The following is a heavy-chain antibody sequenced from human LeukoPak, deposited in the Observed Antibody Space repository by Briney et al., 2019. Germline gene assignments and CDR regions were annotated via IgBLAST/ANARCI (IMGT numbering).Heavy chain of an antibody. D-gene: IGHD6-25*01. CDR1: GYTFTIYD. CDR2: VNTNIGKT. Sequence: ASVTVSRMYCGYTFTIYDSYWVRLVTAHGIEWPGWVNTNIGKTGYAHQFQRRDTMTRNTSISTAYMELSSLRSEDTAVYYCARGRGGIAAAGRDYWGEGTLVTVSS. V-gene: IGHV1-8*01. J-gene: IGHJ4*02. CDR3: ARGRGGIAAAGRDY.